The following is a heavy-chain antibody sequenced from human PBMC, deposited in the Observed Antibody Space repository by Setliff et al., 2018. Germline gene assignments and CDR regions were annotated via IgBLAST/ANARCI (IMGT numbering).Heavy chain of an antibody. CDR3: ARDFIWGGLTGPDY. Sequence: ASVKVSCKASGYTFIGHYMHWVRQAPGEGLEWMGWINPNNGVTKFAQKFQGRVTLARDTSLKTHYMELSNLTSDDTAIYYCARDFIWGGLTGPDYWGQGTLVTVSS. D-gene: IGHD3-9*01. J-gene: IGHJ4*02. V-gene: IGHV1-2*02. CDR1: GYTFIGHY. CDR2: INPNNGVT.